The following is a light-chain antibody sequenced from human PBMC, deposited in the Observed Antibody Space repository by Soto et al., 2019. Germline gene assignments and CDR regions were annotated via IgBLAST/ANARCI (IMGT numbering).Light chain of an antibody. CDR2: GAT. V-gene: IGKV1-39*01. J-gene: IGKJ1*01. CDR3: QQTYRHPRT. Sequence: DIPMTQSPSSVSASVGDSVTIACQTSQILKNLVNWYQHKPGAAPKLLISGATNLQSGVPPRFAGSGVGTDFTLTINDLQPDDVATYYCQQTYRHPRTFGQGTSV. CDR1: QILKNL.